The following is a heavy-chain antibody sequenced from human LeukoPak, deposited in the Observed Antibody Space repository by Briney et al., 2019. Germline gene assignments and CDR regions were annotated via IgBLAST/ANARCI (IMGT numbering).Heavy chain of an antibody. J-gene: IGHJ4*02. D-gene: IGHD5-24*01. V-gene: IGHV3-7*01. CDR3: ARDRVVRDGYNFRFDPLPGY. Sequence: GGSLRLSCAVSGFTFSSSYMNWVRQAPGKGLEWVANIKQDGSEKYYVDSVKGRFTISRDNAKNSLYLQMNSLRAEDTAVYYCARDRVVRDGYNFRFDPLPGYWGQGTLVTVSS. CDR2: IKQDGSEK. CDR1: GFTFSSSY.